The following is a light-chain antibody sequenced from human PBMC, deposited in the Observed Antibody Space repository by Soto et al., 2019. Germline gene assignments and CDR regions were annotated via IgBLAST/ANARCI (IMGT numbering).Light chain of an antibody. CDR3: SSYAGINNLV. CDR1: SSDVGGYNY. Sequence: HSVLTQPPSASGSPGQSVTISCSGTSSDVGGYNYGSWYQQYPGKAPKLMSYEVTKRPSGVPDRFSGSKSGNTASLTVSGLQDEDEAYYFCSSYAGINNLVFGGGTKLTVL. CDR2: EVT. V-gene: IGLV2-8*01. J-gene: IGLJ2*01.